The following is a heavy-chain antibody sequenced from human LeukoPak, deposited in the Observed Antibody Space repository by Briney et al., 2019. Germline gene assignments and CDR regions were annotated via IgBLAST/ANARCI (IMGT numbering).Heavy chain of an antibody. V-gene: IGHV1-8*01. J-gene: IGHJ4*02. CDR1: GYTFTSYD. D-gene: IGHD7-27*01. CDR3: VRGPPNWGFDF. Sequence: ASVKVSCKASGYTFTSYDIYWVRHATGQGLEWMGWMSPNSGDTGYAQKFQGRVTMTRDTSISTAFMELTSLKSEDTAVYYCVRGPPNWGFDFWGQGALVTVSS. CDR2: MSPNSGDT.